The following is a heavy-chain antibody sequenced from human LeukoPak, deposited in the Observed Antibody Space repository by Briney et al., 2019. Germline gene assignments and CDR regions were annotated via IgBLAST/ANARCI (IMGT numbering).Heavy chain of an antibody. D-gene: IGHD6-13*01. CDR2: ISAYNGNT. CDR3: ARVYSSSWTPADYFDY. Sequence: ASVKVSFKASGYTFTRYGISWVRQAPGQGLEWMGWISAYNGNTNSAQKLECRVTMTTDTSTSTAYMELRSLRSDDTAVYYCARVYSSSWTPADYFDYWGQGTLVTVSS. V-gene: IGHV1-18*01. CDR1: GYTFTRYG. J-gene: IGHJ4*02.